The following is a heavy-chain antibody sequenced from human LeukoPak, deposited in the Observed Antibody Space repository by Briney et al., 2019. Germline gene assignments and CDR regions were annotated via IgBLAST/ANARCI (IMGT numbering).Heavy chain of an antibody. D-gene: IGHD5-12*01. Sequence: GGSLRLSCAVSGVTFRSYGMHWVRQAPGKGLEGVALISSDGNDKLYGDSVRGRFTISRDDSKSTLYLQMNSLRAEDPAVYYCTTKVTRGNSGDDYDDWGQGTLVTVSS. CDR3: TTKVTRGNSGDDYDD. V-gene: IGHV3-30*03. CDR2: ISSDGNDK. J-gene: IGHJ4*02. CDR1: GVTFRSYG.